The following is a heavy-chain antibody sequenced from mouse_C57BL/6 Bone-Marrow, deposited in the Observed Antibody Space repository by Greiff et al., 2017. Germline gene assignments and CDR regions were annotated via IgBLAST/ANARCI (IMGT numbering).Heavy chain of an antibody. CDR3: ARTRGYYVSHAY. V-gene: IGHV1-50*01. CDR2: IDPSDSYT. J-gene: IGHJ3*01. Sequence: QVQLQQPGAELVKPGASVQLSCKASGYTFTSYWMQWVKQRPGQGLEWIGEIDPSDSYTNYNQKFKGKATLTVDPSSSTAYMQLSSLTSEDSAVYYCARTRGYYVSHAYWGQGTLVTVSA. D-gene: IGHD2-3*01. CDR1: GYTFTSYW.